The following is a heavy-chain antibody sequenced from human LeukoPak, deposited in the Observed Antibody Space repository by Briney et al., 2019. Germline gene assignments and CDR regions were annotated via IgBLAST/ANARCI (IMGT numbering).Heavy chain of an antibody. V-gene: IGHV1-2*06. Sequence: ASVKVSCKASGYTFTGYYMHWVRQAPGQGLEWMGRINPNSGGTIYAQKFQGRVTMTRDTSISTAYMELSRLRSDDTAVYYCARGEVTTLSKYYFDYWGQGTLVTVSS. J-gene: IGHJ4*02. D-gene: IGHD3-22*01. CDR1: GYTFTGYY. CDR3: ARGEVTTLSKYYFDY. CDR2: INPNSGGT.